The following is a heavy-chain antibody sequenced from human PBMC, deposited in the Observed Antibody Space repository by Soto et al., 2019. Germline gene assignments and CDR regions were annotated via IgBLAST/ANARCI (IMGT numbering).Heavy chain of an antibody. J-gene: IGHJ6*02. CDR2: ISYDGSNK. D-gene: IGHD2-8*01. Sequence: GGSLRLSCAASGSTFSSYAMHWVRQAPGKGLEWVAVISYDGSNKYYADSVKGRFTISRDNSKNTLYPQMNRLRAEDTAVYYCARGTKKYYYYYGMDVWGQGNTVTVPS. V-gene: IGHV3-30-3*01. CDR1: GSTFSSYA. CDR3: ARGTKKYYYYYGMDV.